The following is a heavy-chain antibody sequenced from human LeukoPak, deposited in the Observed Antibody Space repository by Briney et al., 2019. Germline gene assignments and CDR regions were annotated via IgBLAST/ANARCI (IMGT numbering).Heavy chain of an antibody. D-gene: IGHD2-2*03. Sequence: GGSLRLSCAASGFTFSSYGMHWVRQAPGKGLEWVAFIRYDGSNKYYADSVKGRFTISRDNSKNTLYLQMNSLRAEDTAVYYCAKDLGYCSSTSCPSWFDPWGQGTLVTVSS. V-gene: IGHV3-30*02. CDR3: AKDLGYCSSTSCPSWFDP. CDR2: IRYDGSNK. CDR1: GFTFSSYG. J-gene: IGHJ5*02.